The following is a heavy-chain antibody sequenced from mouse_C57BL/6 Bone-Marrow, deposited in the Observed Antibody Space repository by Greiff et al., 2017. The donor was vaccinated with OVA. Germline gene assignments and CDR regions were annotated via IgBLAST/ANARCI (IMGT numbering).Heavy chain of an antibody. D-gene: IGHD1-1*01. CDR2: IDPSDSET. J-gene: IGHJ1*03. CDR3: ATYYYGSSYGGYFDV. Sequence: QVQLQQPGAELVRPGSSVKLSCKASGYTFTSYWMHWVKQRPIQGLEWIGNIDPSDSETHYNQQFKDKAPLPVDKSSSTAYMQLSSLTSEDSAVYYGATYYYGSSYGGYFDVWGTGTTVTVSS. CDR1: GYTFTSYW. V-gene: IGHV1-52*01.